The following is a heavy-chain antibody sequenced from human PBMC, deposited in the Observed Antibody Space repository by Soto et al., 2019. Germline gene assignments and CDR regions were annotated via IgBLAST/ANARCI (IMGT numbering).Heavy chain of an antibody. CDR3: ARDQDTYGLAVFAS. D-gene: IGHD3-10*01. Sequence: EVQLVESGGGLVQPGGSLRLSCVVSGFTLSSRWMHWVRQSPGKGLVWVARVNTDGTTTTYADSVKGRFTISRDNAKNTLYLHMSSLRPEDTAMYYCARDQDTYGLAVFASWGQGSLVTVSS. V-gene: IGHV3-74*01. CDR1: GFTLSSRW. J-gene: IGHJ4*02. CDR2: VNTDGTTT.